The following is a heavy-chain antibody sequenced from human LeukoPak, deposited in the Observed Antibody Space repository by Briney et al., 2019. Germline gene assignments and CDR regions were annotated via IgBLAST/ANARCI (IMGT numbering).Heavy chain of an antibody. J-gene: IGHJ4*02. Sequence: SETLSLTCAVYGGSFSGYYWSWIRQPPGKGLEWIGEINHSGSTNYNPSLKSRVTISVDTSKNQSSLKLSSVTAADTAVYYCARHETLENSNYFDYWGQGTLVTVSS. CDR2: INHSGST. V-gene: IGHV4-34*01. D-gene: IGHD4-11*01. CDR3: ARHETLENSNYFDY. CDR1: GGSFSGYY.